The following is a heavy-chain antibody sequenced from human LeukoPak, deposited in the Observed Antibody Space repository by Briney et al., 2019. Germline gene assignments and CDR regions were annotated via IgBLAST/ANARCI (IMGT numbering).Heavy chain of an antibody. Sequence: GGSLRLSCAASGFSFDDYVMSWVRQAPGKGLEWVSAITGSGGRTYYADSVKGRFTISRDNSKNTLYLQMNSLGAEDTAIYYCAKEYTGTFSPFPSYFDNWGQGTLVTVSS. CDR2: ITGSGGRT. CDR3: AKEYTGTFSPFPSYFDN. D-gene: IGHD1-26*01. J-gene: IGHJ4*02. CDR1: GFSFDDYV. V-gene: IGHV3-23*01.